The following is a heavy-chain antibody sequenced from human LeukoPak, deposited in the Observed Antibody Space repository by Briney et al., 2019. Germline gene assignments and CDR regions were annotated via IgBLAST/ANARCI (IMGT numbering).Heavy chain of an antibody. Sequence: ASVKVSCKASGGTFSSYAISWVRQAPGQGLEWMGGIIPIFGTANYAQKFQGRVTITADESTSTAYMELSGLRSEDTAVYYCARGPHGYSGYDALDYWGQGTLVTVSS. CDR1: GGTFSSYA. V-gene: IGHV1-69*01. CDR3: ARGPHGYSGYDALDY. CDR2: IIPIFGTA. D-gene: IGHD5-12*01. J-gene: IGHJ4*02.